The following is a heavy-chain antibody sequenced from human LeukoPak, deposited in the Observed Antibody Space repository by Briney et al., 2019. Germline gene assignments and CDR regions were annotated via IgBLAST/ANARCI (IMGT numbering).Heavy chain of an antibody. J-gene: IGHJ4*02. V-gene: IGHV4-31*03. CDR2: IYYSGST. CDR3: ARGGCSSTSCYDGVRIDY. D-gene: IGHD2-2*01. Sequence: SQTLSLTCTVSGGSISSGGYYWSWIRQHPGKGLEWIVYIYYSGSTYYNPSLKSRVTISVDTSKNQFSLKLSSVTAADTAVYYCARGGCSSTSCYDGVRIDYWGQGTMVTVSS. CDR1: GGSISSGGYY.